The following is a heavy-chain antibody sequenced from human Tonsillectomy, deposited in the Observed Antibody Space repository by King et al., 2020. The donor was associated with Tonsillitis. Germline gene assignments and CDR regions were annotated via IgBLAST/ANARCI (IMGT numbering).Heavy chain of an antibody. CDR3: AKDLRSSN. V-gene: IGHV3-23*04. CDR2: TSGRGGST. CDR1: GFIVSSNA. J-gene: IGHJ4*02. Sequence: VQLVESGGGLVQPGGSLRLSYAASGFIVSSNAMSWICQAPGKWLEWVSATSGRGGSTYYADSGKGRFTISRDNSKNTLYLQMNSLRAEDTAVYYCAKDLRSSNWGQGTLVTVSS. D-gene: IGHD6-6*01.